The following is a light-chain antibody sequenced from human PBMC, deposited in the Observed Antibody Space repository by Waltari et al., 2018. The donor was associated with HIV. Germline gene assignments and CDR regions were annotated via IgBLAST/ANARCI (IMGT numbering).Light chain of an antibody. CDR3: SSYTSSNTLV. V-gene: IGLV2-14*03. J-gene: IGLJ2*01. CDR2: DVT. Sequence: QSALTQPASVSGSPGQSITISCTGTSSAIGGYNYVSWYQPHPGNAPKLMIYDVTNRPSGVSNRFSGSKSGNTASLTISGLQAEDEADYYCSSYTSSNTLVFGGGTKLTVL. CDR1: SSAIGGYNY.